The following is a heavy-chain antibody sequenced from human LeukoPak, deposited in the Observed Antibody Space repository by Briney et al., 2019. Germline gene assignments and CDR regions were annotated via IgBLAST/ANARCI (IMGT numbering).Heavy chain of an antibody. D-gene: IGHD3-10*01. J-gene: IGHJ5*02. CDR3: ARLWFGEGSFDWFDP. CDR1: GFTFSSYG. Sequence: PGGSLRLSCAACGFTFSSYGMHWVRQAPGKGLEWVAFIRYDGSNKYYADSVKGRFTISRDNSKNTLYLQMNSLRAEDTAVYYCARLWFGEGSFDWFDPWGQGTLVTVSS. V-gene: IGHV3-30*02. CDR2: IRYDGSNK.